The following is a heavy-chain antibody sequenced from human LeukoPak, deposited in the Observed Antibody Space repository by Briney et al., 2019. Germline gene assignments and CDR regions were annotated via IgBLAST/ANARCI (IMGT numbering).Heavy chain of an antibody. V-gene: IGHV1-46*01. CDR2: INPSGGST. Sequence: GASVKVSCKASGYTFTSYYMHWVRQAPGQGLEWMGIINPSGGSTSYAQKFQGRVTMTRDTSTSTVYMELSSLRSEDTAVYYCARGNPNSQPILYYFDYWGQGTLVTVSS. CDR1: GYTFTSYY. J-gene: IGHJ4*02. D-gene: IGHD1-14*01. CDR3: ARGNPNSQPILYYFDY.